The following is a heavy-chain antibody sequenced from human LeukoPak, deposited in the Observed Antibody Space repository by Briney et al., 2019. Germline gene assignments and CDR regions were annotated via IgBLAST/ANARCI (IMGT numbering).Heavy chain of an antibody. CDR2: IYHSGST. CDR1: GGSISSGGYS. CDR3: ARDRLLYGNYHGMDV. V-gene: IGHV4-30-2*01. D-gene: IGHD3-3*01. J-gene: IGHJ6*02. Sequence: SETLSLTCAVSGGSISSGGYSWSWIRQPPGKGLEWIGYIYHSGSTYYNPSLKSRVTISVDRSKNQFSLKLSSVTAADTAVYYCARDRLLYGNYHGMDVWGQGATVTVSS.